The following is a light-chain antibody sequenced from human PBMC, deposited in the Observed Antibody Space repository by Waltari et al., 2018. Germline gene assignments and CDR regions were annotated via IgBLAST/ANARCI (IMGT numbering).Light chain of an antibody. CDR2: EDN. V-gene: IGLV6-57*04. CDR3: QSYNSSNVI. CDR1: SGSIASNY. J-gene: IGLJ2*01. Sequence: NFMLTQPHSVSESPGKTLTISCTRSSGSIASNYVQWYPQRPGRAPITVIYEDNERPSGVPDRFSGSIDSSSNSASLTISGLKTEDEADYYCQSYNSSNVIFGGGTKLTVL.